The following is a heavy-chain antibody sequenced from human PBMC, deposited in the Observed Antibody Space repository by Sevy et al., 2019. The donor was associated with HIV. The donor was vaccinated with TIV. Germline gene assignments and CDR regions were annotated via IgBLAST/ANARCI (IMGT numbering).Heavy chain of an antibody. J-gene: IGHJ6*02. CDR3: ARDKTILEGRYGMDV. CDR2: ISSGSGYI. V-gene: IGHV3-21*01. CDR1: GFSFSDYN. Sequence: GGSLRLSCAASGFSFSDYNMNWVRQAPGKGLEWVSFISSGSGYIYYADSMKGRFTISIDNAKNSLYLQLNSLRAEDTAVYYCARDKTILEGRYGMDVWGQGTTVTVSS. D-gene: IGHD3-3*01.